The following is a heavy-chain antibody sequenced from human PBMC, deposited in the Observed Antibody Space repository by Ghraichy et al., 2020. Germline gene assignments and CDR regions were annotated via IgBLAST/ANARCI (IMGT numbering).Heavy chain of an antibody. J-gene: IGHJ4*02. D-gene: IGHD5-18*01. V-gene: IGHV1-24*01. CDR3: ATVGDGYMMGY. Sequence: PSVKVSCKVSGHTLSELSMHWVRQAPGKGLEWMGGFDSEDGEIIYAQKFQGRVTMTEDTFTDTAYMELSSLRSEDTAVYYCATVGDGYMMGYWGQGSLVTVSS. CDR2: FDSEDGEI. CDR1: GHTLSELS.